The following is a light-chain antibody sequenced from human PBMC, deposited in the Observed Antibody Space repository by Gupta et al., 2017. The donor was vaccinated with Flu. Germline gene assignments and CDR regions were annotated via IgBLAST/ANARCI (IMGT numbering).Light chain of an antibody. CDR1: SGTIGNNY. V-gene: IGLV6-57*01. CDR2: DDD. Sequence: TVTISCTRSSGTIGNNYVQWYQQRPGSPPTTVIYDDDQRPSGVPDRFSGSIDRSSNSASLTISGLKTEDEADYYCQFYDSYSQVFGGGTKVTVL. CDR3: QFYDSYSQV. J-gene: IGLJ2*01.